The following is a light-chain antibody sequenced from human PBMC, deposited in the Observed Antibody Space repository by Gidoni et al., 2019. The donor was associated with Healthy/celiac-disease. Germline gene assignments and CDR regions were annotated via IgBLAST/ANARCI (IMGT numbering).Light chain of an antibody. J-gene: IGKJ1*01. CDR2: VSS. V-gene: IGKV3-20*01. Sequence: EIVLTQSPGTLSLSTGERATLSCRSSQRFSSSYLAWYQQKPVQSPRPLIYVSSSRATGIPDRFSGSGSGTDFTLTISRLGPADFAVYSCQQYGSSVWTFXXXTKVEIK. CDR3: QQYGSSVWT. CDR1: QRFSSSY.